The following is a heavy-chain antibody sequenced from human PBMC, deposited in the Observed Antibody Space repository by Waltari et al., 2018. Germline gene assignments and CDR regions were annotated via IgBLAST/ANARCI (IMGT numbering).Heavy chain of an antibody. CDR3: ERDLPTG. Sequence: EVQLVESGGGLVQPGWSLRLSCAASGFTFSSYWMHWVRQAPGKGLVWVSRINRDGSSTSYADSVKGRFTIPRNNAKNTLDLQMNRMRAEETAVYYCERDLPTGWGQGTLVTVSS. J-gene: IGHJ4*02. CDR2: INRDGSST. V-gene: IGHV3-74*01. CDR1: GFTFSSYW.